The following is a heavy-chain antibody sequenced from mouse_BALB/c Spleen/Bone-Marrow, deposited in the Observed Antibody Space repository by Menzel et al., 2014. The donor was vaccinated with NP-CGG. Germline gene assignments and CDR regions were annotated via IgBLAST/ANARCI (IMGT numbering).Heavy chain of an antibody. V-gene: IGHV1-77*01. J-gene: IGHJ4*01. CDR2: IYLGSGST. Sequence: VHLVESGPELVKPGASVKMSCKASGYTFTDYVITWVKQRTGQGLEWIGEIYLGSGSTYYNEKFKGKAALTADKSSNTAYMQLSSLTSEDSAVYFCARGLGLPYYIMDYWGQGTSVTVSS. D-gene: IGHD3-1*01. CDR1: GYTFTDYV. CDR3: ARGLGLPYYIMDY.